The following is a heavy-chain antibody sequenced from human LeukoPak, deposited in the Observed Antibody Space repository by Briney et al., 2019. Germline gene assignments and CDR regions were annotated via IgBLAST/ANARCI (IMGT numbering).Heavy chain of an antibody. J-gene: IGHJ6*03. V-gene: IGHV3-7*01. CDR2: IRQDGSET. CDR3: ARVAVIYQYYMNV. Sequence: GGSLRLSCAASGFSFSAYWMSWVRQAPGKGLEWVANIRQDGSETYYADSAEGRFTISRDIAKNSLYLQLNSLTAADTAVYYCARVAVIYQYYMNVWGRGTTVTVSS. CDR1: GFSFSAYW. D-gene: IGHD5-12*01.